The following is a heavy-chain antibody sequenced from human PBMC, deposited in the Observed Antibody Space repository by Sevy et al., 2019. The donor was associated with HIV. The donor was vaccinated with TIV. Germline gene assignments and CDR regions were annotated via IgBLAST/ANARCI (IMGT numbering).Heavy chain of an antibody. CDR1: GVSISSTNW. CDR3: VRGGNYYLSY. Sequence: SETLPLTCAVSGVSISSTNWWSWVRQPPGEGLEWIGEFFHTGSPSYKNPSLESRVSMSVDNSNNQFSLKLASVTAADTAVYYCVRGGNYYLSYWGPGTLVTVSS. J-gene: IGHJ4*02. V-gene: IGHV4-4*02. CDR2: FFHTGSP. D-gene: IGHD1-1*01.